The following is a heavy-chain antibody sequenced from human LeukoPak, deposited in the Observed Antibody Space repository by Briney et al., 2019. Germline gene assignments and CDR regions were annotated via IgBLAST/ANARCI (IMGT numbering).Heavy chain of an antibody. CDR2: IYWDDEK. V-gene: IGHV2-5*02. D-gene: IGHD2-15*01. CDR3: AHLYFYNAGGYSRAFDY. J-gene: IGHJ4*02. CDR1: GFSLTTSGVG. Sequence: SGPTLVKPTQTLTLTCTFSGFSLTTSGVGVGWIRQPPGKALEGLALIYWDDEKRYSPSLRTRINITKDTSKSQVVLTMTNMDPVDTATYYCAHLYFYNAGGYSRAFDYWGQGTLVTVSS.